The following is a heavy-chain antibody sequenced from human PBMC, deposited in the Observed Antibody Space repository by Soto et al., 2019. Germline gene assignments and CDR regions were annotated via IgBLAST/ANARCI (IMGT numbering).Heavy chain of an antibody. Sequence: TETLSLTCSVAGGSISHYYWSWIRQSPGKGLEWIGYAYYSGSTDYNPSLKSRVTMSVDTSKNQVSLKLNSVTTADTAVYYCARDRSTYGGGGTGEVKENWFDPWGPGTLVTVSS. D-gene: IGHD2-2*01. CDR3: ARDRSTYGGGGTGEVKENWFDP. V-gene: IGHV4-59*01. CDR1: GGSISHYY. CDR2: AYYSGST. J-gene: IGHJ5*02.